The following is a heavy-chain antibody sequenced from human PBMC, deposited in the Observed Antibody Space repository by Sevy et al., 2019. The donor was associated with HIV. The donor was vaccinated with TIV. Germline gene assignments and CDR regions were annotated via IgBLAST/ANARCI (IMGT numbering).Heavy chain of an antibody. CDR3: ARAGAVCGGDCSEYYFDY. J-gene: IGHJ4*02. CDR2: ISSSSSYI. Sequence: GGPRLSCAASGFTFSSYSMNWVRQAPGKGLEWVSSISSSSSYIYYADSVKGRFTISRDNAKNSLYLQMNSLRAEDTAVYYCARAGAVCGGDCSEYYFDYWGQGTLVTVSS. CDR1: GFTFSSYS. V-gene: IGHV3-21*01. D-gene: IGHD2-21*01.